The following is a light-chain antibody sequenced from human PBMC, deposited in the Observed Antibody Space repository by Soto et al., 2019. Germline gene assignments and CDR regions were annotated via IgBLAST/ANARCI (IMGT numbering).Light chain of an antibody. CDR1: QSVSSSD. CDR2: ATS. J-gene: IGKJ1*01. Sequence: EIVLTQSPGTLSLSPGERATLSCRASQSVSSSDLAWYQQKPGQAPRLLIHATSSRSIGIPDRFGGSGSGTDFTLTISRLEPEDFAVYYCQQYGISPSTFGQGTRVELK. V-gene: IGKV3-20*01. CDR3: QQYGISPST.